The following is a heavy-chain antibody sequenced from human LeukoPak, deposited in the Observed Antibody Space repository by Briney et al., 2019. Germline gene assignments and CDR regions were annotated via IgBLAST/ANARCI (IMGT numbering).Heavy chain of an antibody. CDR1: GGSISYY. Sequence: PSETLSLTCTVSGGSISYYWSWIRQPAGKGLEWIGRIYTSGSTNYNPSLKSRVTMSVDTSKNQFSLKLSSVTAADTAVYCCARGSYYYYYDSSGYEGTGFDYWGQGTLVTVSS. CDR3: ARGSYYYYYDSSGYEGTGFDY. J-gene: IGHJ4*02. V-gene: IGHV4-4*07. D-gene: IGHD3-22*01. CDR2: IYTSGST.